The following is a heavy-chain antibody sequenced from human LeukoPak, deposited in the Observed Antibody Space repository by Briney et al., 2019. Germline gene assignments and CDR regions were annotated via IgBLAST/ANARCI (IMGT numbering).Heavy chain of an antibody. D-gene: IGHD3-3*01. V-gene: IGHV3-30*18. CDR2: ISYDGSNK. CDR1: GFTFSSYG. CDR3: AKRRFWSGYYDAFDI. Sequence: GRSLRLSCAASGFTFSSYGMHWVRQAPGKGLEWVAVISYDGSNKYYADSVKGRFTISRDNSKNTLYLQMNSLRAEDTAVYYCAKRRFWSGYYDAFDIWGQGTMVTVSS. J-gene: IGHJ3*02.